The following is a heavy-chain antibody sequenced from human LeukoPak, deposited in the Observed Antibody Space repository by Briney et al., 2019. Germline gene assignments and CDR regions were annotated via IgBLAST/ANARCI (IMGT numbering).Heavy chain of an antibody. D-gene: IGHD2-8*01. V-gene: IGHV3-74*01. Sequence: PGGSLRLSCAASGFTFSSYWMHWVRQGPEKGLVWVSRINSDGRSIAYADSVKGRFTISRDNAKSTLYLQMNSLRAEDTAVYYCPRCTNTNCFDYWGQGTLVTVSS. CDR2: INSDGRSI. CDR3: PRCTNTNCFDY. CDR1: GFTFSSYW. J-gene: IGHJ4*02.